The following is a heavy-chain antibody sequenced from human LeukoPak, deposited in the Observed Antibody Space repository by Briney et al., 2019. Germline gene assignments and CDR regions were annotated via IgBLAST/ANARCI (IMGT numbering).Heavy chain of an antibody. CDR2: VWYDGRNR. CDR3: ARLWGGNGYSGGSLNL. V-gene: IGHV3-33*01. D-gene: IGHD3-16*01. CDR1: GFTFATSA. J-gene: IGHJ5*02. Sequence: GGSLRLSCAASGFTFATSAMHWVRQAPGKGLEWVAVVWYDGRNRVYADSVKGRFIISKDNSNNMVFLQMDRLRAEDTAVYYCARLWGGNGYSGGSLNLWGQGTLVTVSS.